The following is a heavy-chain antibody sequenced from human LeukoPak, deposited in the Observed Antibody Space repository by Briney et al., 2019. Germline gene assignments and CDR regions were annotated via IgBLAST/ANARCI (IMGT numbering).Heavy chain of an antibody. D-gene: IGHD3-22*01. V-gene: IGHV1-69*04. J-gene: IGHJ4*02. Sequence: SVKVSCKASGYTLTSYAISWVRQAPGQGLEWMGRIIPILGIANYAQKFQGRVTITADKSTSTAYMELSSLRSEDTAVYYCARGLVPPDYYDTPPTDYWGQGTLVTVSS. CDR2: IIPILGIA. CDR3: ARGLVPPDYYDTPPTDY. CDR1: GYTLTSYA.